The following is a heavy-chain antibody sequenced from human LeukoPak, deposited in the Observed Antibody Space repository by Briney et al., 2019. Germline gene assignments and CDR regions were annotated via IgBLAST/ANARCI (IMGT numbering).Heavy chain of an antibody. CDR2: ISYDGSNK. CDR1: GFTFSSYA. V-gene: IGHV3-30-3*01. CDR3: ARGGAYYPY. Sequence: PGRSLRLSCAASGFTFSSYAMHWVRQAPGKGLEWVAVISYDGSNKYYADSVKGRFTISRDNSKNTLYLQMNSLRAEDTAVYYCARGGAYYPYWGQGTLVTDSS. J-gene: IGHJ4*02. D-gene: IGHD1-26*01.